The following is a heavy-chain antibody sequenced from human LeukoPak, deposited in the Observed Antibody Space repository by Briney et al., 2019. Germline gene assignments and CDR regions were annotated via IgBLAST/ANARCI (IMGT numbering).Heavy chain of an antibody. CDR2: IYYSGST. D-gene: IGHD3-3*01. CDR1: GGYISSSTYY. Sequence: ASETLSLTCSVSGGYISSSTYYWGWIRQPPGKGLEWIGGIYYSGSTYYNPSLKSRVTISVDTSKNQFSLKLSSVTAADTAVYYCARLSQLGVLRFSYYMDVWGKGTTVTVSS. J-gene: IGHJ6*03. V-gene: IGHV4-39*07. CDR3: ARLSQLGVLRFSYYMDV.